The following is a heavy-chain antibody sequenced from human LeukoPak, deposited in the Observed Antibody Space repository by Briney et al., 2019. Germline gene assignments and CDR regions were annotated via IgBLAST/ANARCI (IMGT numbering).Heavy chain of an antibody. Sequence: GGSLRLSCAASGFTFSSYAMSWVRQAPGKGLEWVSAISGSGGSTYYADSVKGRFTISRDNSKNTLYLQMNSLRAEDTAVYYCARGFNYYGSGSSPDYWGQGTLVTVSS. D-gene: IGHD3-10*01. V-gene: IGHV3-23*01. CDR2: ISGSGGST. CDR3: ARGFNYYGSGSSPDY. CDR1: GFTFSSYA. J-gene: IGHJ4*02.